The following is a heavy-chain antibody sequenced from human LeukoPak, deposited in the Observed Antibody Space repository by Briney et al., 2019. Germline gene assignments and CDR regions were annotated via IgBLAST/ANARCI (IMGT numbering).Heavy chain of an antibody. V-gene: IGHV3-30-3*01. D-gene: IGHD2-2*01. Sequence: GGSLRLSCVASGFTLTTYWMNWVRQAPGKGLEWVAVISYDGSNKYYADSVKGRFTISRDNSKNTLYLQMNSLRAEDTAVYYCAREVVPAENWFDPWGQGTLVTVSS. CDR1: GFTLTTYW. CDR2: ISYDGSNK. CDR3: AREVVPAENWFDP. J-gene: IGHJ5*02.